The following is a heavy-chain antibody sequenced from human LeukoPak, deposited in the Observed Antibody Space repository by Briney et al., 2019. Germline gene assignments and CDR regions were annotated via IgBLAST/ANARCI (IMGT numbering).Heavy chain of an antibody. Sequence: GASVKVSCKASGYTFTDYYLHWLRQAPGQGLEWMGWFNPNSGGAKYAQKFQGRVTMTRDTSINTAYMELGRVRYDDTALYYCARDVIVGATTGPNYWGQGTLVTVSS. CDR2: FNPNSGGA. CDR1: GYTFTDYY. CDR3: ARDVIVGATTGPNY. J-gene: IGHJ4*02. D-gene: IGHD1-26*01. V-gene: IGHV1-2*02.